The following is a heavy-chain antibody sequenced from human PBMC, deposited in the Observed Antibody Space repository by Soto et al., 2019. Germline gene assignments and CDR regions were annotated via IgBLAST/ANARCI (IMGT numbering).Heavy chain of an antibody. CDR2: IYPGDSDT. CDR3: ARLGYYDFWSGSYYYYGMDV. D-gene: IGHD3-3*01. CDR1: GYSFTSYR. V-gene: IGHV5-51*01. J-gene: IGHJ6*02. Sequence: AGSLKISCKRSGYSFTSYRIAWVRQMPGKGLEWMGIIYPGDSDTRYSPSFQGQVTISADKSISTAYLKWSSLKASDTAMYYCARLGYYDFWSGSYYYYGMDVWGQGTTDTV.